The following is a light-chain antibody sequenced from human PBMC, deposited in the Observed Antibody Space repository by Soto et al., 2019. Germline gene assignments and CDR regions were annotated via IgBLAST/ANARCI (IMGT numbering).Light chain of an antibody. Sequence: IQMTQSPSTLSASVGDRVAITCRASQSIGIWLAWYQQTGKAPRFLIYKASSLESGVPSRFSGSGYGTEFTLTISSLQPDDFATYYCQQYNDYSWTFGQGTKVEIK. V-gene: IGKV1-5*03. J-gene: IGKJ1*01. CDR3: QQYNDYSWT. CDR2: KAS. CDR1: QSIGIW.